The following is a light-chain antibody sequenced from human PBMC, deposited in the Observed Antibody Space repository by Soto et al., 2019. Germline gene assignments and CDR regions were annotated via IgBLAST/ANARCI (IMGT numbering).Light chain of an antibody. Sequence: QSVLTQPASLSVSPGQSITISCTGTSSDVGGYNYVSWYQQHPGKAPQLMIYAVSNQPSGVSNRFSGSKSGNTASLTISGLQAEDEADYYCSSYTGSSTLGVFGTGTKLTVL. CDR3: SSYTGSSTLGV. J-gene: IGLJ1*01. CDR2: AVS. V-gene: IGLV2-14*01. CDR1: SSDVGGYNY.